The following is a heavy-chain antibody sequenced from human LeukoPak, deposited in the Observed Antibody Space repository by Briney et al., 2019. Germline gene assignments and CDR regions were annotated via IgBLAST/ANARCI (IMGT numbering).Heavy chain of an antibody. CDR3: ARGRRGYSYGSGFDY. J-gene: IGHJ4*02. V-gene: IGHV1-69*13. CDR1: GGTFSSYA. D-gene: IGHD5-18*01. Sequence: ASVKVSCKASGGTFSSYAISWVRQAPGQGLKWMGGIIPIFGTANYAQKFQGRVTITAGESTSTAYMELSNLRSEDTAVYYCARGRRGYSYGSGFDYWGQGTLVTVSS. CDR2: IIPIFGTA.